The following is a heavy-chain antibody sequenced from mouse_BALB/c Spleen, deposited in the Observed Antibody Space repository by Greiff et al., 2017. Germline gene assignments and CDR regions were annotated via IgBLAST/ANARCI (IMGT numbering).Heavy chain of an antibody. CDR2: IWAGGST. J-gene: IGHJ3*01. CDR3: ARDGGLRFAY. CDR1: GFSLTSYG. D-gene: IGHD3-1*01. Sequence: VQRVESGPGLVAPSQSLSITCTVSGFSLTSYGVHWVRQPPGKGLEWLGVIWAGGSTNYNSALMSRLSISKDNSKSQVFLKMNSLQTDDTAMYYCARDGGLRFAYWGQGTLVTVSA. V-gene: IGHV2-9*02.